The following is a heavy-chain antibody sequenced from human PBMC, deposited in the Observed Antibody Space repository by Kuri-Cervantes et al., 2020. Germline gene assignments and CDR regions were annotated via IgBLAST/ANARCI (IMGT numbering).Heavy chain of an antibody. CDR1: GFTFNTYA. CDR2: ISYDGSNK. J-gene: IGHJ4*02. D-gene: IGHD7-27*01. V-gene: IGHV3-30-3*01. Sequence: LSLTCAAFGFTFNTYAMYWVRQPPGKGLEWVAVISYDGSNKYYADSVKGRFTISRANSKNTLYLQINSLRPEDTAVYYCARDRSGSYYFDYWGQGTLVTVSS. CDR3: ARDRSGSYYFDY.